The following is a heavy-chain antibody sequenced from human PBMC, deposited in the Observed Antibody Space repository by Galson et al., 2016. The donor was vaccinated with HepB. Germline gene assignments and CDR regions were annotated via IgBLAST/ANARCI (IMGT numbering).Heavy chain of an antibody. V-gene: IGHV3-9*01. D-gene: IGHD3-10*01. CDR3: VKDDGPGTFYNGEHFDS. Sequence: SLRLSCAGSGFKFDDYAMHWVRQPPGKGLEWVSFLSWNTDTLDYADSVKCRFTISRDNAKTSLHLQMNSLRPEDTAIYYCVKDDGPGTFYNGEHFDSWGQGTLVTVSS. CDR2: LSWNTDTL. CDR1: GFKFDDYA. J-gene: IGHJ4*02.